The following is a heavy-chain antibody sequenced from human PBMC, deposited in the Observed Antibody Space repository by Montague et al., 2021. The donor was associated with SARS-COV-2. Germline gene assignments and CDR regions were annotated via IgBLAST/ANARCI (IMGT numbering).Heavy chain of an antibody. CDR2: IHSAGRGT. CDR1: GFTFSDSP. J-gene: IGHJ5*02. V-gene: IGHV3-23*03. Sequence: SLRLSCAASGFTFSDSPMSWVRQAPGKGLDWVSVIHSAGRGTYYADSVQGRFTISRDNLKNTVYLQMNSLRDVGTAVYYCAKVGDILAGYSLINLDAWGQGTLVVVSS. D-gene: IGHD3-9*01. CDR3: AKVGDILAGYSLINLDA.